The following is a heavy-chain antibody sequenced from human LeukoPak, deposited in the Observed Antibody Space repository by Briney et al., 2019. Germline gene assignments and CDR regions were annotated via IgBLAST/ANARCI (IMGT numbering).Heavy chain of an antibody. V-gene: IGHV3-23*01. CDR2: ISGTGIST. CDR1: GFTFSNSA. CDR3: AKCMVRGKGYFDY. J-gene: IGHJ4*02. Sequence: GGSLRLSCAASGFTFSNSAMTWVRQAPGKGLEWVSAISGTGISTYYADSVKGRFTISRDNSKNTLYLQMNSLRAEDTAIYYCAKCMVRGKGYFDYWGQGALVTVSS. D-gene: IGHD3-10*01.